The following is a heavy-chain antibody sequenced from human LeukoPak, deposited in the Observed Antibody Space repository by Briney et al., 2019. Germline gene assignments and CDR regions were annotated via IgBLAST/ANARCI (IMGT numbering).Heavy chain of an antibody. CDR1: GFTFSNYW. Sequence: PGGSLRLSCAASGFTFSNYWMSWVRQAPGKGLEWLANINQDGSEIYYVDSVKGRFTISRDNAKNSLYLQMNSLRAEDTAVYYCARSGIRAVAGRGFDYWGQGTLVTVSS. CDR3: ARSGIRAVAGRGFDY. D-gene: IGHD6-19*01. J-gene: IGHJ4*02. V-gene: IGHV3-7*01. CDR2: INQDGSEI.